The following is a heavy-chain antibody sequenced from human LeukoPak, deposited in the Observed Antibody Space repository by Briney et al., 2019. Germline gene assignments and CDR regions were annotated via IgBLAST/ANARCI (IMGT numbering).Heavy chain of an antibody. CDR1: GFTFSSYA. CDR3: AKDAARVSADYYFDY. CDR2: ISFDGGDI. Sequence: PGGSLRLSCAASGFTFSSYAMSWVRQAPGKGLEWVTVISFDGGDIYYADSVKGRFTISRDNSKNTLYLQMNSLRPEDTAVYYCAKDAARVSADYYFDYWGQGTLVTVSS. J-gene: IGHJ4*02. V-gene: IGHV3-30*18. D-gene: IGHD2-2*01.